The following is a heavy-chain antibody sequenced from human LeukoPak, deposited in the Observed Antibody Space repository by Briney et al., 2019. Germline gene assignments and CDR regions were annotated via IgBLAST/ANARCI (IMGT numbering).Heavy chain of an antibody. V-gene: IGHV3-64*01. CDR2: INNDGNKT. CDR1: RFTFRRYA. D-gene: IGHD1-26*01. Sequence: GGSLRLSCAPSRFTFRRYALHWVRPAPGKGVEYISAINNDGNKTYYANSVKGRFTISRDNSKNTVYLQMGSLRTDDMAVYYCASSAVGYFDFWGQGALVTVSS. J-gene: IGHJ4*02. CDR3: ASSAVGYFDF.